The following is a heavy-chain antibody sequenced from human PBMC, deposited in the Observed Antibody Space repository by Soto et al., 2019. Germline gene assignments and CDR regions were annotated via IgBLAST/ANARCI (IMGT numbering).Heavy chain of an antibody. CDR2: VNPIVRMS. J-gene: IGHJ4*02. CDR1: GDTFSFYT. CDR3: AASYGSGYRAFDY. V-gene: IGHV1-69*02. D-gene: IGHD3-10*01. Sequence: QVQLVQSGAEVKKPGSSVKVSCKASGDTFSFYTINWVRQAPGLGLEWMGRVNPIVRMSNYAQKFQGRVTITADESTTTAYMQLSSLRSEDTAIYYCAASYGSGYRAFDYWCQGALGTVSS.